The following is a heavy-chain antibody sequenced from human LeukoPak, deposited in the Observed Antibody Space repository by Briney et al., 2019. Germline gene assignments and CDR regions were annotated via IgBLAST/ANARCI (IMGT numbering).Heavy chain of an antibody. CDR3: ARGYYSGSYSAPGALGY. CDR1: GGSISSSSYY. CDR2: IYHSGST. Sequence: SETLSLTCTVSGGSISSSSYYWGWIRQPPGKGLEWIGYIYHSGSTYYNPSLKSRVTISVDRSKNQFSLKLSSVTAADTAVYYCARGYYSGSYSAPGALGYWGQGTLVTVSS. J-gene: IGHJ4*02. D-gene: IGHD1-26*01. V-gene: IGHV4-39*07.